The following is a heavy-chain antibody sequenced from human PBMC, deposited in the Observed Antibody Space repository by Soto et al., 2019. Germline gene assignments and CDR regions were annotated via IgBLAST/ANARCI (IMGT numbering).Heavy chain of an antibody. D-gene: IGHD2-8*01. Sequence: GGSLRLSCAASGFSFSNYAMNWVRQAPGKGLEWVSFISGSGSTTYYTDSVKGRFTISRGKSMNTLYLQMNSLRVEDAAVYYCAKDRVVDGVYSFDYWGQGTLVTVSS. V-gene: IGHV3-23*01. CDR1: GFSFSNYA. J-gene: IGHJ4*02. CDR2: ISGSGSTT. CDR3: AKDRVVDGVYSFDY.